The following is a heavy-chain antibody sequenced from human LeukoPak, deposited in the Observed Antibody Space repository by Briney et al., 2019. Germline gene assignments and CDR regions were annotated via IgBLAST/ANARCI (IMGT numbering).Heavy chain of an antibody. V-gene: IGHV1-2*02. CDR1: GYTFTGYY. CDR2: INPNSGGT. D-gene: IGHD3-22*01. CDR3: ARDVSYASSGYYYNHFDY. J-gene: IGHJ4*02. Sequence: ASVKVSCKASGYTFTGYYMHWVRQAPGQGLEWMGWINPNSGGTNYAQKFQGRVTMTRDTSISTAYMELSRLRSDDTAVYYCARDVSYASSGYYYNHFDYWGQGTLVTVSS.